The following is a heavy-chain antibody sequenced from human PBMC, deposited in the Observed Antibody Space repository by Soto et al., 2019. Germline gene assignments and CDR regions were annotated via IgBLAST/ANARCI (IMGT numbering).Heavy chain of an antibody. D-gene: IGHD3-10*01. V-gene: IGHV1-69*01. J-gene: IGHJ4*02. CDR2: IIPIFGTA. CDR1: GGTFSSYA. CDR3: ARDPNYGSGSYPDY. Sequence: QVQLVQSGAEVKKPGSSVKVSCKASGGTFSSYAISWVRQAPGQGLEWMGGIIPIFGTANYAQKFQGRVTITADESTSTAYMELSSLRSEDTAMYYCARDPNYGSGSYPDYWGQGTLVTVSS.